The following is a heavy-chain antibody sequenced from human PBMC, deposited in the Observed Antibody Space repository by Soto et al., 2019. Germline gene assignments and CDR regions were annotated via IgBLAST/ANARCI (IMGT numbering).Heavy chain of an antibody. J-gene: IGHJ5*02. V-gene: IGHV4-34*01. CDR1: GGSFSGYY. CDR2: INHSGST. Sequence: QVQLQQWGAGLLKPSETLSLTCAVYGGSFSGYYWSWIRQPPGKGLEWIGEINHSGSTNYNPSLKSRVTISVDTSKTQFSLKLSSVTAADTAVYYCARRFVVVPAAEDWFDPWGQGTLVTVSS. D-gene: IGHD2-2*01. CDR3: ARRFVVVPAAEDWFDP.